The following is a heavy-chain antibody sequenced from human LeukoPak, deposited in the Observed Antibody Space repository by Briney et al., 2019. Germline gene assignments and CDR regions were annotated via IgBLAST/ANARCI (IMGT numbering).Heavy chain of an antibody. J-gene: IGHJ3*02. V-gene: IGHV3-48*03. Sequence: GGSLRLSCAASGFTFSSYEMNWVRQAPGKGLEWVSYISSSGSTIYYADSVRGRFTISRDNAKNSLYLQMNSLRAEDTAVYYCARARELRAFDIWGQGTMVTVSS. D-gene: IGHD1-26*01. CDR3: ARARELRAFDI. CDR1: GFTFSSYE. CDR2: ISSSGSTI.